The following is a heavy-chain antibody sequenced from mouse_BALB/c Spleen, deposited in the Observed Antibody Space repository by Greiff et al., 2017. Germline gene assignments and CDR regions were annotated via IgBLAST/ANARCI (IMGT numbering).Heavy chain of an antibody. CDR3: AREYDYDEDFDV. Sequence: DVQLVESGGDLVKPGGSLKLSCAASGFTFSSYGMSWVRQTPDKRLEWVATISSGGSYTYYPDSVKGRFTISRDNAKNTLYLQMSSLKSEDTAMYYCAREYDYDEDFDVWGAGTTVTVSS. V-gene: IGHV5-6*01. J-gene: IGHJ1*01. CDR2: ISSGGSYT. D-gene: IGHD2-4*01. CDR1: GFTFSSYG.